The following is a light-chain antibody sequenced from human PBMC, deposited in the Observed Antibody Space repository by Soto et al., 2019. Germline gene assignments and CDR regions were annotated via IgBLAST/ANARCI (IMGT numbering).Light chain of an antibody. CDR1: QSLLHSNGYNY. J-gene: IGKJ1*01. V-gene: IGKV2-28*01. CDR3: MQALQTPWT. CDR2: LGS. Sequence: DLVMTQSPLSLPVTPGEPASISCRSSQSLLHSNGYNYLDWYLQKPGQSPQLLIYLGSNRASGVPDRFSGSGSGTDFTLKISRVEAEDVGVYYCMQALQTPWTFGHGTKVEIK.